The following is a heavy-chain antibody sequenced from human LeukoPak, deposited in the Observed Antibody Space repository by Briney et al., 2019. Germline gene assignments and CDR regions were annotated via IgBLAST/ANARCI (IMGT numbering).Heavy chain of an antibody. CDR1: GGSISSYY. CDR3: ARAFDYYGSGSYLYYYYYMDV. V-gene: IGHV4-59*01. Sequence: SETLSLTCTVSGGSISSYYWSWIRQPPGKGLEWIGYIYYSGSTNYNPSLKSRVTISVDTSKNQFSLKLSSVTAADTAVYYCARAFDYYGSGSYLYYYYYMDVWGKGTTVTVSS. CDR2: IYYSGST. J-gene: IGHJ6*03. D-gene: IGHD3-10*01.